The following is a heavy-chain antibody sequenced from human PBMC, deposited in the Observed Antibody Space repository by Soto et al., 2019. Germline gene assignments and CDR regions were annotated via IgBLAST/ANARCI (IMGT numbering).Heavy chain of an antibody. CDR2: IYYSGST. D-gene: IGHD4-17*01. CDR1: GGSISSSSDY. V-gene: IGHV4-39*07. J-gene: IGHJ4*02. CDR3: AAGGPRPTTVVRPFDY. Sequence: LSLTCTVSGGSISSSSDYLGWIRQPPGKGLEWIGNIYYSGSTYYNPSLKSRVTITRDMSTSTAYMELSSLRSEDTAVYYCAAGGPRPTTVVRPFDYWGQGTLGTVSS.